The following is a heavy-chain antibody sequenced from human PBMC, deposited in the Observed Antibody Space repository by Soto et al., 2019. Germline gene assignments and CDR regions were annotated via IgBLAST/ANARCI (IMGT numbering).Heavy chain of an antibody. CDR2: ISGSGGST. J-gene: IGHJ3*02. V-gene: IGHV3-23*01. CDR3: ERGEGGAFDI. D-gene: IGHD3-16*01. CDR1: GFTFSSYA. Sequence: PGGSLRLSCAASGFTFSSYAMSGVREAPGKGLEWVSAISGSGGSTYYADSVKGRFTISRDNSKNTLYLQMNSLRAEDTAVYYCERGEGGAFDIWGQGTMVTVSS.